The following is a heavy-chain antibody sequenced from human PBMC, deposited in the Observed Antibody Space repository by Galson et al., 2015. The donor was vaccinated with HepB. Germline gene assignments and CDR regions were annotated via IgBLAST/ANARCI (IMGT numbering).Heavy chain of an antibody. CDR1: GYTFTSYD. D-gene: IGHD2-15*01. J-gene: IGHJ6*04. CDR3: ASGIQWWYGMDV. Sequence: SVKVSCKASGYTFTSYDINWVRQATGQGLEWMGWMNPNSGNTGYAQKFQGRVTMTRNTSISTAYMELSSLRSEDTAVYYCASGIQWWYGMDVWGKGTTVTVSS. CDR2: MNPNSGNT. V-gene: IGHV1-8*01.